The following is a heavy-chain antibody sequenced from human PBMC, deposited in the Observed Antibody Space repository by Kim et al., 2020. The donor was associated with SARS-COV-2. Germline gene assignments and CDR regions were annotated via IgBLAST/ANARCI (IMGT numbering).Heavy chain of an antibody. D-gene: IGHD6-13*01. CDR3: ARGAGIAAPAFDY. V-gene: IGHV4-34*01. CDR1: GGSFSGYY. Sequence: SQTLSLTCAVYGGSFSGYYWSWIRQPPGKGLEWIGEINHSGSTNYNPSLKSRVTISVDTSKNQFSLKLSSVTAADTAVYYCARGAGIAAPAFDYWGQGTL. CDR2: INHSGST. J-gene: IGHJ4*02.